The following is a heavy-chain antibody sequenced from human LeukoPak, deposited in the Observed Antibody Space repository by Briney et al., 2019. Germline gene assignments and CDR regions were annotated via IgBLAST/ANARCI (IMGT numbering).Heavy chain of an antibody. CDR2: IIPIFGTA. D-gene: IGHD1-26*01. Sequence: ASVKVSCKASGGTFSSYAISWVRQAPGQGLEWMGRIIPIFGTANYAQKFQGRVTITADESTSTAYMELSSLRSEDTAVYYCARVPAPLSGSYIFDYWGQGTLVTVSS. CDR1: GGTFSSYA. CDR3: ARVPAPLSGSYIFDY. J-gene: IGHJ4*02. V-gene: IGHV1-69*13.